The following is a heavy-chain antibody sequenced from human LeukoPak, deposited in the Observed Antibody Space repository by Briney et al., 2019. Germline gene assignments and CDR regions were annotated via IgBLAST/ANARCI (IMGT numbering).Heavy chain of an antibody. Sequence: SETLSLACTVSGGSISSSSYYWGWIRQPPGKGLEWIGSIYYSGSTYYNPSLKSRVTISVDTSKNQFSLKLSSVTAADTAVYYCAREKAGYSSVDYWGQGTLVTVSS. V-gene: IGHV4-39*07. J-gene: IGHJ4*02. CDR3: AREKAGYSSVDY. CDR2: IYYSGST. CDR1: GGSISSSSYY. D-gene: IGHD6-19*01.